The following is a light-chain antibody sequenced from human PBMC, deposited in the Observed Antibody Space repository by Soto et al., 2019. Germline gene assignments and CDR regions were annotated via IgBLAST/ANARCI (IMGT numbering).Light chain of an antibody. CDR2: NVS. Sequence: QSVLTQPASVSGSPGQSITISCTGASNDIGGYNHVSWYQQHPGKAPKLIIYNVSHRPSGVSTRFSGSKYGNTASLIIAGLQAEDEADYFCSSYTNTSPHVIFGGGTKVTVL. V-gene: IGLV2-14*03. CDR1: SNDIGGYNH. CDR3: SSYTNTSPHVI. J-gene: IGLJ2*01.